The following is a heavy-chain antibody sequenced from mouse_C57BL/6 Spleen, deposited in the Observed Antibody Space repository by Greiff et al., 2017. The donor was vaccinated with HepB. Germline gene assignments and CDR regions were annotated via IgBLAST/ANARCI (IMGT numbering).Heavy chain of an antibody. J-gene: IGHJ2*01. V-gene: IGHV1-80*01. CDR2: IYPGDGDT. Sequence: QVQLKESGAELVKPGASVKISCKASGYAFSSYWMNWVKQRPGKGLEWIGQIYPGDGDTNYKGKFKGKATLTADKSSSTAYMQLSSLTSEDSAVYFCASDVGSSLYYFDYWGQGTTLTVSS. D-gene: IGHD1-1*01. CDR1: GYAFSSYW. CDR3: ASDVGSSLYYFDY.